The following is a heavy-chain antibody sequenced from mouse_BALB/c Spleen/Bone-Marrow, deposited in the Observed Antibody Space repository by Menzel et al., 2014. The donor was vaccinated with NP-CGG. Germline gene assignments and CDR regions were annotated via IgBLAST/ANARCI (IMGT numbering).Heavy chain of an antibody. CDR2: ILPGSGNT. J-gene: IGHJ3*01. CDR1: GYTFSSYW. Sequence: VQLQQSVPELMKPGASVKISCKATGYTFSSYWIEWVKQRPGHGLEWIGEILPGSGNTHYNEKFKGKATFTADTSSNTAYMQLSSLTSEDSAVYYCTRQGFACWGQGTLVTVSA. CDR3: TRQGFAC. V-gene: IGHV1-9*01.